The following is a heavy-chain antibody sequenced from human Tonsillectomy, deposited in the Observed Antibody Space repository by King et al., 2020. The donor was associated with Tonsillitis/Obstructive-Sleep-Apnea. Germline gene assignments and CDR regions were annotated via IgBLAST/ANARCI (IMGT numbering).Heavy chain of an antibody. CDR2: IRSKTDGGTR. Sequence: VQLVESGGGLVKPGGSLRLSCAASGFTFSNAWMSWVRQAPGRGLEWVGRIRSKTDGGTRAYAAPVKGRFTISRDDSKSTLYLQMNSLKPEDTAVYYFTTDPYSLYLDYYYSMVVWGSGTTVTVSS. CDR3: TTDPYSLYLDYYYSMVV. CDR1: GFTFSNAW. D-gene: IGHD2-21*01. J-gene: IGHJ6*03. V-gene: IGHV3-15*01.